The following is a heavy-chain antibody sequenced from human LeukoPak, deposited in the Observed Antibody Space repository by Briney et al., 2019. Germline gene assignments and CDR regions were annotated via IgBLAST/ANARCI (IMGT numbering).Heavy chain of an antibody. D-gene: IGHD6-19*01. CDR2: ISGGGGST. J-gene: IGHJ3*02. CDR1: GFTFSSYA. V-gene: IGHV3-23*01. CDR3: AKDESDSGWPDAFDI. Sequence: PGGSLRLSCAASGFTFSSYAMSWVRQAPGKGIEWVSSISGGGGSTYYADSVKGRFTISRDNSKNTLYLQMNSLRAEDTAVYCAKDESDSGWPDAFDIWGQGTMVTVSS.